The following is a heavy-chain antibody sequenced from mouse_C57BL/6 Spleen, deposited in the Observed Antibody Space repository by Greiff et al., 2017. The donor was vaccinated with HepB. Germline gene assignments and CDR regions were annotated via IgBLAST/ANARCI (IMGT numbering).Heavy chain of an antibody. J-gene: IGHJ2*01. CDR1: GYNIKDYY. CDR2: IDPEDGDT. CDR3: TTWGYVSSSGYIDY. Sequence: VQLKESGAELVRPGASVKLSCTASGYNIKDYYMHWVKQRPEQGLEWIGRIDPEDGDTEYAPKFQGKATMTADTSSNTAYLQLSSLTSEDTAVYYCTTWGYVSSSGYIDYWGQGTTLTVSS. D-gene: IGHD1-1*01. V-gene: IGHV14-1*01.